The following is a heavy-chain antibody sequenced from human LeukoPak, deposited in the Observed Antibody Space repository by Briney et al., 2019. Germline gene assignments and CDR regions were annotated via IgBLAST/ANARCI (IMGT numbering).Heavy chain of an antibody. Sequence: GGSLRLSCAASGFTFSSYAMSWVRQAPGKGLKWVSTINDNGAGTYYADSVKGRFTISRDNSKNTLYLQMNSLRAEDTAVYYCAKDKREQWLVRWFDPWGQGTLVTVSS. D-gene: IGHD6-19*01. CDR2: INDNGAGT. CDR3: AKDKREQWLVRWFDP. J-gene: IGHJ5*02. V-gene: IGHV3-23*01. CDR1: GFTFSSYA.